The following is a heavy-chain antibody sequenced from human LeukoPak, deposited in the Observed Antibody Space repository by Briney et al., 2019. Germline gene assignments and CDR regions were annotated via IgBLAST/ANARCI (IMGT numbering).Heavy chain of an antibody. CDR2: INPNSGGT. J-gene: IGHJ6*02. CDR3: ARIAYCGGYCFYGMDV. Sequence: ASVKASCQASGYTFTGYYMHWVRQPPGQGLEWMGWINPNSGGTNYAQKFQGRVTMTRDTSISSAYMELSRLRSDDTAVYYCARIAYCGGYCFYGMDVWGQGTTVTVSS. V-gene: IGHV1-2*02. D-gene: IGHD2-21*01. CDR1: GYTFTGYY.